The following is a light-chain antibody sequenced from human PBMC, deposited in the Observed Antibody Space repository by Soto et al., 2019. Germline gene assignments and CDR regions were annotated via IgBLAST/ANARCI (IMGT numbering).Light chain of an antibody. Sequence: IVLTQSPGTLSLSPGERATLSGRASQSVTTQLAWYKQKPGQAPRLISHGASSRATGVPDRFTGSGSGTDFTLSISRLEPEDFEVYYCQQYGGSTRTFGQGTKVDIK. J-gene: IGKJ1*01. CDR1: QSVTTQ. V-gene: IGKV3-20*01. CDR3: QQYGGSTRT. CDR2: GAS.